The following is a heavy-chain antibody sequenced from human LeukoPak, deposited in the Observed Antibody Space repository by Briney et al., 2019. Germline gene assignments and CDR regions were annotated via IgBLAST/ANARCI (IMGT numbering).Heavy chain of an antibody. Sequence: SETLSLTCTVSGGSISSGGYYWSWISQHPGKGLEWIGYIYYSGSTYYNPSLKSRVTISVDTSKNQFSLKLSSVTAADTAVYYCARGLLLWFGELGCAFDIWGQGTMVTVSS. CDR3: ARGLLLWFGELGCAFDI. CDR1: GGSISSGGYY. CDR2: IYYSGST. D-gene: IGHD3-10*01. J-gene: IGHJ3*02. V-gene: IGHV4-31*03.